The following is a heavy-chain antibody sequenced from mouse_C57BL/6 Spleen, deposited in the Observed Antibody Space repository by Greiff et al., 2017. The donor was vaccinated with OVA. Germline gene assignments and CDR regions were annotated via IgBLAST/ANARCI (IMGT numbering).Heavy chain of an antibody. CDR1: GFTFSDAW. CDR3: TRAYYYGSSPYYYAMDY. V-gene: IGHV6-6*01. D-gene: IGHD1-1*01. CDR2: IRNKANNHAT. Sequence: EVQLVESGGGLVQPGGSMKLSCAASGFTFSDAWMDWVRQSPEKGLEWVAEIRNKANNHATYYAESVKGRFTISRDDSKSSVYLQMNSLRAEDTGIYYCTRAYYYGSSPYYYAMDYWGQGTSVTVSS. J-gene: IGHJ4*01.